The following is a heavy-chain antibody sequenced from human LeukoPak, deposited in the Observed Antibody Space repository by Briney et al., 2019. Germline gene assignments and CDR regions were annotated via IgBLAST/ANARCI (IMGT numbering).Heavy chain of an antibody. D-gene: IGHD1-14*01. CDR2: ISFDGNIK. V-gene: IGHV3-30*18. CDR1: GFTFRSDA. Sequence: GGSLRLSCAASGFTFRSDAMHWVRQAPGKGLEGVAFISFDGNIKYFADFVKGRFTISRDNSKNTVYLQMNSLRAEDTAVYYCAKDLATRYTLHYWGQGTLVTVSS. CDR3: AKDLATRYTLHY. J-gene: IGHJ4*02.